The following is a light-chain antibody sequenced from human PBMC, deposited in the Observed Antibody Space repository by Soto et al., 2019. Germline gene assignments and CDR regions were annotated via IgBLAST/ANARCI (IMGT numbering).Light chain of an antibody. CDR1: QSVSTY. J-gene: IGKJ5*01. Sequence: EIVLTQSPATLSLSPGERATLSCRASQSVSTYLAWYQQKPGQAPRLLIYDATNRATGIPARFRGSGSGTDFTLTISSLEPEDFAVYYCQQRNTWPPVTFGQGTRLE. V-gene: IGKV3-11*01. CDR2: DAT. CDR3: QQRNTWPPVT.